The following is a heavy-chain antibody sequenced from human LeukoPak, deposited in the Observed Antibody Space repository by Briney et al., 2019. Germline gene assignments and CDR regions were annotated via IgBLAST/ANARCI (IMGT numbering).Heavy chain of an antibody. J-gene: IGHJ4*02. D-gene: IGHD6-19*01. CDR2: INPNSGGT. Sequence: ASVKVSCKASGYTFTGYYMHWVRQAPGQGLEWMGWINPNSGGTNYAQKFQGRVTMTRDTSISPAYMELSRLRSDDTAVYYCARAEPKVAAFDYWGQGTLVTVSS. CDR3: ARAEPKVAAFDY. V-gene: IGHV1-2*02. CDR1: GYTFTGYY.